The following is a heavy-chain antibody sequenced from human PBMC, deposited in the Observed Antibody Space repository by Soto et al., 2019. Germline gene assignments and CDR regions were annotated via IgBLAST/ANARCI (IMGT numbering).Heavy chain of an antibody. CDR2: IYPGNSDA. V-gene: IGHV5-51*01. Sequence: PWDSFKTSCPASGYNFATYCNAWVRQMSGKGLVYMWIIYPGNSDARYSPSFQGQVTFSAENSISTAYLHWSSLKASDTAMYYCARHGFYGDYASNYYDPWGQGTLVNVSS. D-gene: IGHD4-17*01. CDR1: GYNFATYC. CDR3: ARHGFYGDYASNYYDP. J-gene: IGHJ5*02.